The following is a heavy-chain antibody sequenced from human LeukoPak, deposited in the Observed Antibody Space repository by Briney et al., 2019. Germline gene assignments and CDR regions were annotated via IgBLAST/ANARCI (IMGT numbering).Heavy chain of an antibody. CDR2: ISYDGSNK. CDR3: ARDEEDYGSGTYGGDY. D-gene: IGHD3-10*01. CDR1: GFTFSSYA. V-gene: IGHV3-30-3*01. J-gene: IGHJ4*02. Sequence: GGSLRLSCAASGFTFSSYAMHWVRQAPGKGLEWVAVISYDGSNKYYADSVKGRFTISRDNYKNTLYLQMNSLRAEDTAVYYCARDEEDYGSGTYGGDYWGQGTLVTVSS.